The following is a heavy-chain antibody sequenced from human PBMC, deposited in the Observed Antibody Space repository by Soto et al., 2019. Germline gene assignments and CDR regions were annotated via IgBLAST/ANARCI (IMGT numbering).Heavy chain of an antibody. J-gene: IGHJ5*02. CDR2: IYYSGST. Sequence: SETLSLTCTVSGGSISSGGYYWNWIRQHPGKGLEWIGYIYYSGSTYYNPSLKSRVTISVDTSKNQFSLKLSSVTAADTAVYYCARITIGFGELWWFDPWGQGTLVTVSS. D-gene: IGHD3-10*01. CDR1: GGSISSGGYY. CDR3: ARITIGFGELWWFDP. V-gene: IGHV4-31*03.